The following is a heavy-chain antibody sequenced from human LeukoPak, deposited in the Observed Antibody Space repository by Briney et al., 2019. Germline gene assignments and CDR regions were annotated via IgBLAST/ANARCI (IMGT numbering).Heavy chain of an antibody. J-gene: IGHJ5*02. V-gene: IGHV1-69*13. CDR1: VGSFSTNA. Sequence: ATVKVSCKASVGSFSTNASAWVRQAPGQGLEWMGGIIPIFGSANYAQKFQGRVTITADESTSTAYMELSSLRSEDTDVYYCARGSYGSGFYLWIDPWGQGTQVSVSS. CDR2: IIPIFGSA. D-gene: IGHD3-10*01. CDR3: ARGSYGSGFYLWIDP.